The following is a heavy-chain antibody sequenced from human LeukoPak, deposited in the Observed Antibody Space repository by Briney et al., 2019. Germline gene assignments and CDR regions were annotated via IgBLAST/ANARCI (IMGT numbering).Heavy chain of an antibody. CDR1: GYTFTGYY. D-gene: IGHD6-13*01. J-gene: IGHJ3*02. CDR2: INPNSVGP. CDR3: ARVIAAAGYDAFDI. V-gene: IGHV1-2*02. Sequence: ASVKVSCKASGYTFTGYYMHWVRQAPGQGLEWRGWINPNSVGPNYAQKFQGRVTMTRDTSISPAYMELSRLRSDDTAVYYCARVIAAAGYDAFDIWGQGTMVTVSS.